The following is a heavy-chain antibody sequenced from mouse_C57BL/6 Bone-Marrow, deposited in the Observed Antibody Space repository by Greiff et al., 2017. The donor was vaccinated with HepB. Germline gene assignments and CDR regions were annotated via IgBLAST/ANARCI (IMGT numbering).Heavy chain of an antibody. CDR3: AKVEIRRYFWFAY. J-gene: IGHJ3*01. Sequence: QVQLKQSGPGLVAPSQSLSITCTVSGFSLTSYGVSWVRQPPGKGLEWLGVIWGDGITNYNSALISRLSISKDNSKSQVFLKLNSLHTDDTATYYCAKVEIRRYFWFAYWGQGTLVTVSA. CDR2: IWGDGIT. D-gene: IGHD1-1*01. CDR1: GFSLTSYG. V-gene: IGHV2-3*01.